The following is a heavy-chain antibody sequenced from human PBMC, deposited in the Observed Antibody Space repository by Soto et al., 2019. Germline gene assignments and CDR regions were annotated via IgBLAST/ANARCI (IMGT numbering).Heavy chain of an antibody. CDR3: ARDQFVRFDY. V-gene: IGHV3-74*01. D-gene: IGHD2-8*01. CDR2: INSDGSIT. Sequence: GSLRLSCAASGFTFNNHAVGWVRQAPGKGLVWVSRINSDGSITTYADSVKGRFTISRDNAKNTLYLQMNSLRAEDTAVYYCARDQFVRFDYWGQGTLVTVSS. CDR1: GFTFNNHA. J-gene: IGHJ4*02.